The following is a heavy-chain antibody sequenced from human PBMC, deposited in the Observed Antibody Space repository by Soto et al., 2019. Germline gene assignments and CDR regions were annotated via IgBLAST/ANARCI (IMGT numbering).Heavy chain of an antibody. D-gene: IGHD2-8*01. CDR2: IIPILGIA. Sequence: GASVKVSCKASGGTFSSYTISWVRQAPGQGLEWMGRIIPILGIANYAQKFQGRVTITADKSTSTAYMELSSLRSEDTAVYYCEREVSYWFDPWGQGTLVTSPQ. CDR1: GGTFSSYT. J-gene: IGHJ5*02. CDR3: EREVSYWFDP. V-gene: IGHV1-69*04.